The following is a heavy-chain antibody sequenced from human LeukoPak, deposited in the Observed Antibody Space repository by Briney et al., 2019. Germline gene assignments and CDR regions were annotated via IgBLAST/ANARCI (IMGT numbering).Heavy chain of an antibody. CDR2: ISWNSGSI. J-gene: IGHJ3*02. V-gene: IGHV3-20*04. CDR1: GFTVSSNY. Sequence: GGSLRLSCAASGFTVSSNYMSWVRQAPGKGLEWVSGISWNSGSIGYADSVKGRFTISRDNAKNSLYLQMNSLRAEDTAVYYCARERHVWYYYDSSANCPTGAFDIWGQGTMVTVSS. CDR3: ARERHVWYYYDSSANCPTGAFDI. D-gene: IGHD3-22*01.